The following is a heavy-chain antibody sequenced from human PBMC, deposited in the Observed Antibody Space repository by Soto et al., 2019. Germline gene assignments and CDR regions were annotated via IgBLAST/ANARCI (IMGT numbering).Heavy chain of an antibody. D-gene: IGHD2-2*01. Sequence: GASVKVSCKASGYTFTSYAMHWVRQAPGQRLEWMGWINAGNGNTKYSQKFQGRVTITRDTSASTAYMELSSLRSEDTAVYYCADQLRADDGMDVWGQGTTVTVSS. V-gene: IGHV1-3*01. J-gene: IGHJ6*02. CDR2: INAGNGNT. CDR1: GYTFTSYA. CDR3: ADQLRADDGMDV.